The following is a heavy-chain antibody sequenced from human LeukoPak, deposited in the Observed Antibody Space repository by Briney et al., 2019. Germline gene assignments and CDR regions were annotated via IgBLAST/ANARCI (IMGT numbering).Heavy chain of an antibody. CDR2: ITNDGSST. CDR1: GLTFSSHW. CDR3: ARDRGYGSGSYW. V-gene: IGHV3-74*01. Sequence: GGSLRLSCAASGLTFSSHWMHWVRQAPGKGLVWVSRITNDGSSTTYADSVKGRFTISRDNAKNSLYLQMNSLRAEDTAVYYCARDRGYGSGSYWWGQGTLVTVSS. J-gene: IGHJ4*02. D-gene: IGHD3-10*01.